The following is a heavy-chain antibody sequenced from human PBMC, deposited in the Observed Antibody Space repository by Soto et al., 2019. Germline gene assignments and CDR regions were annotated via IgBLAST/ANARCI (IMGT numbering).Heavy chain of an antibody. V-gene: IGHV5-51*01. CDR2: IYPGDSDT. CDR3: ARRAYYYGLGSSDSFDY. Sequence: GESLKISCKGSGYSFTSYWIGWVRQMPGKGLEWMGIIYPGDSDTRYSPSFQGQVTISADKSISTAYLQWTGLKASDTAMYYCARRAYYYGLGSSDSFDYCCHGLLLSISS. D-gene: IGHD3-10*01. CDR1: GYSFTSYW. J-gene: IGHJ4*01.